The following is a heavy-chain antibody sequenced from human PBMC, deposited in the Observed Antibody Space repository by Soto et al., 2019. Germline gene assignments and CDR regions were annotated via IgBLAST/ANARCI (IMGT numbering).Heavy chain of an antibody. CDR1: AFSLSTGGVG. V-gene: IGHV2-5*02. Sequence: QITLKEPGPTLVKPTQTLTLTCTFSAFSLSTGGVGVGWIRQPPGKALEWLALIYWDDDKRYSPSLRSRLTSTKDTAKNQVVLTMTNMDPVDTATYSCIQSRCGGDCLQSYASYYYYGMDVWGQGTTVTVSS. D-gene: IGHD2-21*02. CDR3: IQSRCGGDCLQSYASYYYYGMDV. CDR2: IYWDDDK. J-gene: IGHJ6*02.